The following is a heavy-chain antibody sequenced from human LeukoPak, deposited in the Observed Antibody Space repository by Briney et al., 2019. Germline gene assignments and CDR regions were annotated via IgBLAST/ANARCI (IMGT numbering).Heavy chain of an antibody. CDR1: GFTFSDYY. CDR3: AKAGRDIVVVVAAIYFDY. V-gene: IGHV3-11*01. CDR2: ISSSGSTI. J-gene: IGHJ4*02. D-gene: IGHD2-15*01. Sequence: GGSLRLSCGASGFTFSDYYMNWIRQAPGKGLEWVSYISSSGSTIYYADSVKGRFTISRDNAKNSLYLHMNSLRAEDTAVYYCAKAGRDIVVVVAAIYFDYWGQGTLVTVSS.